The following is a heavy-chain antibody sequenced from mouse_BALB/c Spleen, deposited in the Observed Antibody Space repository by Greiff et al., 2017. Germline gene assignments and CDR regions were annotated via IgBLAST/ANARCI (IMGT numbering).Heavy chain of an antibody. CDR3: AITPLYYAMDY. J-gene: IGHJ4*01. V-gene: IGHV1S135*01. CDR1: GFSFTGYN. CDR2: IDPYYGGT. D-gene: IGHD2-4*01. Sequence: VLLLQSGPELVKPGASVKLSCTASGFSFTGYNMYWVKQSNGTSLEWIGTIDPYYGGTSYTQKFKGKVTLTVDKSSSTAYMQLKSLTSEDSAVYYCAITPLYYAMDYWGQGTSVTVSS.